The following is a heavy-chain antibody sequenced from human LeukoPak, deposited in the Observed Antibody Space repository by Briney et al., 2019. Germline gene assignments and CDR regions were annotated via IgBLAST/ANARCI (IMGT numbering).Heavy chain of an antibody. D-gene: IGHD5-24*01. Sequence: GGSLRLSCAASGFTFSIYAMTWVRQAPGKGLEWVSAIGGRGGKTYYAGSVKGRFTISRDNSKNTLYLQMNSLRAEDTAVYYCAKDQGMATILTPAFDIWGQGTMVTVSS. CDR3: AKDQGMATILTPAFDI. CDR1: GFTFSIYA. J-gene: IGHJ3*02. CDR2: IGGRGGKT. V-gene: IGHV3-23*01.